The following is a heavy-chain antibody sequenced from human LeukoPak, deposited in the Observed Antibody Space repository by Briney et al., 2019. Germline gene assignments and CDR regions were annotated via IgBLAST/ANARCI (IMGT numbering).Heavy chain of an antibody. CDR3: ARRLYCSSTSCQGYYYYMDV. J-gene: IGHJ6*03. CDR1: GYTFTSYD. D-gene: IGHD2-2*01. CDR2: IIPIFGTA. Sequence: SVKVSCKASGYTFTSYDINWVRQAPGQGLEWMGGIIPIFGTANYAQKFQGRVTITADESTSTAYMELSSLRSEDTAVYYCARRLYCSSTSCQGYYYYMDVWGKGTTVTVSS. V-gene: IGHV1-69*13.